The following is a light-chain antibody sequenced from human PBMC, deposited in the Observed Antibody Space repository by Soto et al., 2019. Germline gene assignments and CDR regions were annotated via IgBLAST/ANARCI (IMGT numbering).Light chain of an antibody. V-gene: IGKV1-33*01. CDR1: QDISNY. CDR3: QQYDNLPLT. J-gene: IGKJ4*01. CDR2: DAS. Sequence: DIQMTQSPSSLSASVVDRVTITFQASQDISNYLNWYQQKPGKAPKLLIYDASNLETGVPSRFSGSGSGTDFTFTISSMQPEDIATYYCQQYDNLPLTFGGGTKVEIK.